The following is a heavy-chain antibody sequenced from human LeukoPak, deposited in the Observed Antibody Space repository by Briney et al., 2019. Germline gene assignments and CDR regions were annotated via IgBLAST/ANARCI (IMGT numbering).Heavy chain of an antibody. J-gene: IGHJ4*02. CDR1: GYTFTGYY. Sequence: ASVKVSCKASGYTFTGYYMHWVRQAPGQGLEWMGWINPNSGGTNYAQKFEGRVTMTRDTSISTAYMELSRLRSDDTAVYYCARVGSVAAAGTGGVYWGQGTLVTVSS. CDR3: ARVGSVAAAGTGGVY. CDR2: INPNSGGT. V-gene: IGHV1-2*02. D-gene: IGHD6-13*01.